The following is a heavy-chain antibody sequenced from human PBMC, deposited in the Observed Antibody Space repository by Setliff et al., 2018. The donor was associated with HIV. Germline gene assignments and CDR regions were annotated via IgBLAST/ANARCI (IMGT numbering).Heavy chain of an antibody. V-gene: IGHV1-18*01. D-gene: IGHD6-19*01. CDR2: ITPDSGVT. J-gene: IGHJ4*02. CDR3: ARRGTGWPYYFDY. CDR1: GYTFSSHG. Sequence: ASVKVSCKASGYTFSSHGISWLRQAPGQGLEWMGWITPDSGVTKYAQKLLGRVTMTTDTSANTVYMELRTLRSDDTAVYYCARRGTGWPYYFDYWGQGTLVT.